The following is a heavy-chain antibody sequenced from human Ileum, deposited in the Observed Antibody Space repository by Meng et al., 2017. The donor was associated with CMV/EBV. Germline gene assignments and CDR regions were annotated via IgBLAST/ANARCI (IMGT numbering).Heavy chain of an antibody. CDR2: IYYSGST. Sequence: SETLSLTCTVSGGSISSYYWSWIRQPPGKGLEWIGYIYYSGSTNYNPSLKSRVTISVDTSKNQFSLKLSSVTAADTAVYYCARAPAYYYDSSGYYSRPGMDVWGQGTMVTVSS. J-gene: IGHJ6*02. D-gene: IGHD3-22*01. CDR3: ARAPAYYYDSSGYYSRPGMDV. CDR1: GGSISSYY. V-gene: IGHV4-59*01.